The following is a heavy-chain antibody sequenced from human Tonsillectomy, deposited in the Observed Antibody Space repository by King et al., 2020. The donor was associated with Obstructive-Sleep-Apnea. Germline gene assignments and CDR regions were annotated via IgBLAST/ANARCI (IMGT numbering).Heavy chain of an antibody. V-gene: IGHV3-74*03. Sequence: VQLVESGGGLVQPGGSLRLSCAASGFSFSRSWMHWVRQAPGKGLVWVSRIKSDGTAITYADFAKGRFTISRDNAKNTLYLQMDSLRTEDTALYYCARVTVAEAGIDYWGQGPLVTVSS. D-gene: IGHD6-13*01. CDR3: ARVTVAEAGIDY. J-gene: IGHJ4*02. CDR2: IKSDGTAI. CDR1: GFSFSRSW.